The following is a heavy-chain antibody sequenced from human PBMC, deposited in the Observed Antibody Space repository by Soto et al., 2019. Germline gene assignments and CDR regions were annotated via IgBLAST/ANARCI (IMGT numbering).Heavy chain of an antibody. V-gene: IGHV1-69*04. J-gene: IGHJ3*02. CDR2: IIPILGIA. CDR3: ASSYYYGSGSYAFVI. D-gene: IGHD3-10*01. CDR1: GGTFSSYA. Sequence: ASVKVSCKASGGTFSSYAISWVRQAPGQGLEWMGRIIPILGIANYAQKFQGRVTITADKSTSTAYMELSSLRSEDTAVYYCASSYYYGSGSYAFVIWGQGTMVTVSS.